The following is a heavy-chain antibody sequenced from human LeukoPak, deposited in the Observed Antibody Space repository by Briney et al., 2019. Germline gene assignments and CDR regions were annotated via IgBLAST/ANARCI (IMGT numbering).Heavy chain of an antibody. D-gene: IGHD2-8*02. J-gene: IGHJ6*02. Sequence: SETLSLTCTVSGASISSSSYYWGWVRQPPGKGLEWIGAIYYTGNTHFNPSLKSRLTISVDTSKNQFSLKLDSVTAADTAVYYCARQPSLRVDYYYGMDVWGQGTTVTVSS. V-gene: IGHV4-39*01. CDR2: IYYTGNT. CDR3: ARQPSLRVDYYYGMDV. CDR1: GASISSSSYY.